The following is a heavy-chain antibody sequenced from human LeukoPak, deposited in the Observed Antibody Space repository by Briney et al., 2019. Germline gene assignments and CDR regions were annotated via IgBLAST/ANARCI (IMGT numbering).Heavy chain of an antibody. CDR3: ARDSRSGYSSSWYGDDY. D-gene: IGHD6-13*01. CDR2: ISSSSNYI. CDR1: GFTFSSYS. V-gene: IGHV3-21*01. Sequence: GGSLRLSCAASGFTFSSYSMNWVRQAPGKGLEWVSSISSSSNYIYYADSVKGRFTISRDNAKNSLYLQMNSLRAEDTAVYYCARDSRSGYSSSWYGDDYWGQGTLVTVSS. J-gene: IGHJ4*02.